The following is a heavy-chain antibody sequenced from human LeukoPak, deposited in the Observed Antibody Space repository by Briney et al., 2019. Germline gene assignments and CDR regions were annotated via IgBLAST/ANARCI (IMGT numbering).Heavy chain of an antibody. J-gene: IGHJ6*02. CDR2: IDPNGGGA. V-gene: IGHV1-46*01. CDR3: AAWGSSSSPLPGMDV. D-gene: IGHD6-13*01. CDR1: GYTFTNYY. Sequence: ASVKVSCKASGYTFTNYYMHWVRQAPGQGLEWMGVIDPNGGGASYPQKVQGRVTMTRDTSTSTVYMELSSLSSEDTAVYYCAAWGSSSSPLPGMDVWGQGTTVTVSS.